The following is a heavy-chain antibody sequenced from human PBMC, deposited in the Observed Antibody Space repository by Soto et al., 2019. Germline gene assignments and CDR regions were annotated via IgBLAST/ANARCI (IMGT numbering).Heavy chain of an antibody. Sequence: GGSLRLSCAASGFTFNNYAMSWVRRAPGKGLEWVSAISGSGRSTYYADSVKGRFTISRDDSKNTAYLQMNSLKTEDTAVYYCTRANDFGVVWWFDPWGQGTLVTVSS. CDR1: GFTFNNYA. CDR2: ISGSGRST. D-gene: IGHD3-3*01. V-gene: IGHV3-23*01. J-gene: IGHJ5*02. CDR3: TRANDFGVVWWFDP.